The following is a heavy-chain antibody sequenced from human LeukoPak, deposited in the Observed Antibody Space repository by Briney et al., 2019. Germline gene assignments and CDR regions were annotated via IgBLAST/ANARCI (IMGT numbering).Heavy chain of an antibody. V-gene: IGHV4-34*01. CDR2: INHSGST. CDR1: GGSFSGYY. D-gene: IGHD3-16*02. CDR3: ARGAPPYDYIWGSYRYTSFGHFDY. J-gene: IGHJ4*02. Sequence: SETLSLTCAVYGGSFSGYYWSWIRQPPGKGLEWIGEINHSGSTNYNPSLKSRVTISVDTSKNQFSLKLSSVTAADTAVYYCARGAPPYDYIWGSYRYTSFGHFDYWGQETLVTVSS.